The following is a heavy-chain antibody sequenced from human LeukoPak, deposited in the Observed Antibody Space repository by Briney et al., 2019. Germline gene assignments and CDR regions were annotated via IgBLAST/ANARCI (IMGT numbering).Heavy chain of an antibody. Sequence: ASVKVSCKASGGTFSSYAISWVRQAPGQGLEWMGGIIPIFGTANYAQKFQGRVTITADESTSTAYMELSSLRSEDTAVYYCAVSIVVVTAVYFDYWGQGTLVTVSS. D-gene: IGHD2-21*02. V-gene: IGHV1-69*13. CDR3: AVSIVVVTAVYFDY. CDR1: GGTFSSYA. CDR2: IIPIFGTA. J-gene: IGHJ4*02.